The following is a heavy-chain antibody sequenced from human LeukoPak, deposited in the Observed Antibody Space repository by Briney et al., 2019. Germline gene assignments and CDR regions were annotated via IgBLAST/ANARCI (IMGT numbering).Heavy chain of an antibody. J-gene: IGHJ4*02. CDR2: INSDGSST. CDR1: GFTFSSYW. Sequence: AGGSLRLSCAASGFTFSSYWMHWVRQAPEKGLVWVSRINSDGSSTTYADSVKGRFTISRDNAKNTLYLQMNSLKAEDTAVYYCARILDSAWGELGYWGQGTLVTVSS. CDR3: ARILDSAWGELGY. V-gene: IGHV3-74*01. D-gene: IGHD6-19*01.